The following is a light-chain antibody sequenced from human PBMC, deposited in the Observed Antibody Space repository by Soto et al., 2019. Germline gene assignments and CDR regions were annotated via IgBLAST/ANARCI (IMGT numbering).Light chain of an antibody. V-gene: IGKV1-33*01. CDR2: DAS. CDR1: QNINNY. Sequence: DKQMTQSPSSLSASVGDIVTITCQASQNINNYLNWYQQKPGRAPKLLIYDASNLEAGVPSRFRGSGSGTDFTFTISRLQPEDIATYYCQQYENLPTFGQGRRLEIK. CDR3: QQYENLPT. J-gene: IGKJ5*01.